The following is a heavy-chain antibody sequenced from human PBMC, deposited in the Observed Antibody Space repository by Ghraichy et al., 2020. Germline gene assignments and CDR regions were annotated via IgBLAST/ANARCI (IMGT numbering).Heavy chain of an antibody. J-gene: IGHJ2*01. D-gene: IGHD6-13*01. CDR1: GFSFSDSS. Sequence: GGSLRLSCEGSGFSFSDSSMIWVRLTPRKALEWVSYITGSSITIFYTDSVKGRFTISRDNAKNSLYLQMNSLRAKDTAVYYCARLPLPRRAAVGDWYFDLWGRGTLVTVSS. CDR2: ITGSSITI. V-gene: IGHV3-48*01. CDR3: ARLPLPRRAAVGDWYFDL.